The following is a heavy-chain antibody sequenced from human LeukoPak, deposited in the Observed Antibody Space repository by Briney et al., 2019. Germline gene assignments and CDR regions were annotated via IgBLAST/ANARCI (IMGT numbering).Heavy chain of an antibody. CDR3: VRDPANSGWAFDI. J-gene: IGHJ3*02. D-gene: IGHD3-22*01. CDR2: IWDDGSNK. CDR1: DLMFSAAA. V-gene: IGHV3-33*01. Sequence: GSLRLSCAASDLMFSAAAMHWVRQAPGKGLEWVTMIWDDGSNKYYAESVKGRFTVSRDNSKNTLDLQMNNVRAEDTAVYYCVRDPANSGWAFDIWGQGTLVTVSS.